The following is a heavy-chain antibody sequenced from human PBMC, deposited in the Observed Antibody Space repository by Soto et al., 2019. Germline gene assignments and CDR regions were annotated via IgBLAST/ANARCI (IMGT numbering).Heavy chain of an antibody. CDR3: SRGRGSTPLRD. D-gene: IGHD6-13*01. Sequence: PSETLSLTCSVSGDSMSTGGYYWTWIRQHPGKGLEWIGRIYTTGTTYYSPSLKSQVTMSIDKSSNRFSLNLNSVTAADTAVYYCSRGRGSTPLRDWGPGALVTVSS. V-gene: IGHV4-31*02. CDR1: GDSMSTGGYY. J-gene: IGHJ4*02. CDR2: IYTTGTT.